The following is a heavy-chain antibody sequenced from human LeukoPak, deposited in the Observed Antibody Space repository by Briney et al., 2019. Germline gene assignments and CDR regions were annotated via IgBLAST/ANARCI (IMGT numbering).Heavy chain of an antibody. Sequence: GGSLRLSCAASGFTFSSYAMHWVRQAPGKGLEWVSYISSSSSTIYYADSVKGRFTISRDNAKNSLYLQMNSLRAEDTAVYYCARDIPDYWGQGTLVTVSS. J-gene: IGHJ4*02. CDR2: ISSSSSTI. D-gene: IGHD2-2*02. CDR3: ARDIPDY. V-gene: IGHV3-48*01. CDR1: GFTFSSYA.